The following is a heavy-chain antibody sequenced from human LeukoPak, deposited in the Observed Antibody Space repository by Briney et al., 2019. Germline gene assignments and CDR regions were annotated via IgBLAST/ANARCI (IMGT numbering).Heavy chain of an antibody. CDR2: VYWDDDK. V-gene: IGHV2-5*02. Sequence: TLSLTCTVSGYSISSGYYWGWIRQPPGKALEWLALVYWDDDKRYSPSLKSRLTITKDTSKNQVVLTMTDMDPVDTATYFCARDKADSPDYFDFWGQGTLVTVSS. D-gene: IGHD2-15*01. CDR1: GYSISSGYYW. CDR3: ARDKADSPDYFDF. J-gene: IGHJ4*02.